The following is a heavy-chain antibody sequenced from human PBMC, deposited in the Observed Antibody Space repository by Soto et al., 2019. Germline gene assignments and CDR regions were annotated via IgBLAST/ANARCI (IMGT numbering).Heavy chain of an antibody. CDR3: ARAVGDPLYYLDY. V-gene: IGHV4-59*08. D-gene: IGHD6-19*01. J-gene: IGHJ4*02. CDR1: SDSISSYY. Sequence: QVQLQESGPGLVRPSETLSLTCAVSSDSISSYYWIWIRQSPGKGLEWIGYTDYSGNTNYNPSLKSRVTISGDTSKNQFSLRLSSVTAADTPVYYCARAVGDPLYYLDYWGQGTLVTVSS. CDR2: TDYSGNT.